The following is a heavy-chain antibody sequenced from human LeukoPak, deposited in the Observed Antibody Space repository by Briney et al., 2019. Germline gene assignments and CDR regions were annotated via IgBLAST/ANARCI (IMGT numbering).Heavy chain of an antibody. J-gene: IGHJ4*02. D-gene: IGHD2/OR15-2a*01. Sequence: GGSLRLSCLTSGFTFRDYALGWVRQAPGMGLEWVSFTRSKIYGGAPEYAASVRGRFSVSRDDSQSVAYLQMNNLKSEDTAVYYCARGQTVSGAKYYFDFWSPGTLVTVSS. CDR1: GFTFRDYA. CDR3: ARGQTVSGAKYYFDF. V-gene: IGHV3-49*04. CDR2: TRSKIYGGAP.